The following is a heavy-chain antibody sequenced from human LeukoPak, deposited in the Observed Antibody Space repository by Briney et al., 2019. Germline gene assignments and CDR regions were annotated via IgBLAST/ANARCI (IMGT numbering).Heavy chain of an antibody. Sequence: GGSLRLSCAASGFSFRSYDMSWVRQAPGKGLEWVGRIYSNSDGGTTDYAAPVKGRFTISRDDSQNTVYLQMNGLKIEDTAVYFCTTYNSGSFHVWGQGTMVTVSS. CDR3: TTYNSGSFHV. J-gene: IGHJ3*01. CDR1: GFSFRSYD. CDR2: IYSNSDGGTT. D-gene: IGHD3-10*01. V-gene: IGHV3-15*01.